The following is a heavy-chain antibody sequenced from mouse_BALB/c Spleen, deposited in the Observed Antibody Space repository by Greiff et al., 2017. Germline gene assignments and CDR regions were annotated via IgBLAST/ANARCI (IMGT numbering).Heavy chain of an antibody. V-gene: IGHV5-17*02. CDR1: GFTFSSFG. Sequence: DVMLVESGGGLVQPGGSRKLSCAASGFTFSSFGMHWVRQAPEKGLEWVAYISSGSSTIYYADTVKGRFTISRDNPKNTLFLQMTSLRSEDTAMYYCARSNGSSYYAMDYWGQGTSVTVSS. J-gene: IGHJ4*01. D-gene: IGHD1-1*01. CDR2: ISSGSSTI. CDR3: ARSNGSSYYAMDY.